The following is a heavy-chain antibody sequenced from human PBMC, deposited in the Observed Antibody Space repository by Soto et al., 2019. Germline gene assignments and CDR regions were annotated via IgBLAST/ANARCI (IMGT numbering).Heavy chain of an antibody. D-gene: IGHD6-13*01. Sequence: GGSLRLSCAASGFTFRSFTMNWVRQAPWKGLEWVSTISSNSAYIYYTDALRGRFTISRDNAKNSLHLQMNSLRAEDTAVYYCTRDASRDSSARGWFDPSGPGTLVTVSS. J-gene: IGHJ5*02. CDR1: GFTFRSFT. V-gene: IGHV3-21*01. CDR3: TRDASRDSSARGWFDP. CDR2: ISSNSAYI.